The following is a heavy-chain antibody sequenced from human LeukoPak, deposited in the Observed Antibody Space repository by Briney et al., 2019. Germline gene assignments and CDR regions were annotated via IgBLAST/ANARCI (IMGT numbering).Heavy chain of an antibody. CDR3: AKSRRDYYYYYYMDV. CDR2: INHSGST. Sequence: SSETLSLTCTVSGGSISSGSYYWSWIRQPPGKGLEWIGEINHSGSTNYNPSLKSRVTISVDTSKNQFSLKLSSVTAADTAVYYCAKSRRDYYYYYYMDVRGKGTTVTVSS. J-gene: IGHJ6*03. CDR1: GGSISSGSYY. V-gene: IGHV4-39*07.